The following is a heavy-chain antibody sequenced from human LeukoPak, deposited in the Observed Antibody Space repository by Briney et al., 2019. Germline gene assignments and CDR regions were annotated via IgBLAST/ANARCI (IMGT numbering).Heavy chain of an antibody. CDR1: GGSISNGGFY. CDR3: ARDLTGYFKFDF. D-gene: IGHD3-9*01. V-gene: IGHV4-31*03. J-gene: IGHJ4*02. Sequence: SETLSLTCTVSGGSISNGGFYLNWIRQHPGKGLEWIGSIYRSGSTYYNPSLYNPSLKSRVIMSPDTSKNQFSLKLNSVTAADTAVYYCARDLTGYFKFDFWGQGTLVTVSS. CDR2: IYRSGST.